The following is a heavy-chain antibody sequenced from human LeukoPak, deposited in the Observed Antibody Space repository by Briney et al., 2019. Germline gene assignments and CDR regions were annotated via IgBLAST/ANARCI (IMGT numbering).Heavy chain of an antibody. V-gene: IGHV7-4-1*01. Sequence: GASVKVSCKASGYTFTSYAMNWVRQAPGQGLEWMGWINTNTGNPTYAQGFTGRFVFSLDTSVSTAYLQIGSLKAEDTAVYYCARDGLLLWFGELMPPQFYNWFDPWGQGTLVTVSS. CDR2: INTNTGNP. J-gene: IGHJ5*02. CDR3: ARDGLLLWFGELMPPQFYNWFDP. CDR1: GYTFTSYA. D-gene: IGHD3-10*01.